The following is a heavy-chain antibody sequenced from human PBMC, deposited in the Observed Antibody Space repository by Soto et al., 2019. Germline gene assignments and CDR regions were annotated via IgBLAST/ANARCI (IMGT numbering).Heavy chain of an antibody. CDR2: ISGSGGST. V-gene: IGHV3-23*01. CDR3: AKDRWVATIGWREYNYFDY. CDR1: GFTFSSYA. Sequence: EVQLLESGGGLVQPGGSLRLSCAASGFTFSSYAMSWVRQAPGKGLEWVSAISGSGGSTYYADSVKGRFTISRDNSKNTLYLQMNSLRAEDTAVYYCAKDRWVATIGWREYNYFDYWGQGTLVTVSS. J-gene: IGHJ4*02. D-gene: IGHD5-12*01.